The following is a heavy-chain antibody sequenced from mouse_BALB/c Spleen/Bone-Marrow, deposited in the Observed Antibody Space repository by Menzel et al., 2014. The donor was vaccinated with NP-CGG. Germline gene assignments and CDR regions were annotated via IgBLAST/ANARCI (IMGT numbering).Heavy chain of an antibody. V-gene: IGHV5-6-5*01. CDR1: GFIFSRYA. CDR2: ISSGGST. CDR3: ARGDIPRYYFDY. D-gene: IGHD3-1*01. Sequence: EVKLMESGGGLVKPGGSLKLSCAASGFIFSRYAMSWVRQTPEKRLEWVASISSGGSTSFPDSVKGRFTISRDNARNILYLQMSRLRSEDTAMYYRARGDIPRYYFDYWGQGTTLTVSS. J-gene: IGHJ2*01.